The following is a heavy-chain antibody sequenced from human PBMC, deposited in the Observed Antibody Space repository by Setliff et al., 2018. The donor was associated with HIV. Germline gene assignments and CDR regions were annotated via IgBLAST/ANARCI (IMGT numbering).Heavy chain of an antibody. CDR1: GFTFRQYG. Sequence: GGSLRLSCAASGFTFRQYGMHWVRQAPGKGLEWVAFVRFDGSDRYYLDSVKGRFTISRGTSKSTVYLQMNSLRTEDTALYYCAKDKYYSDHTDNSPLDSWGRGTPVTVSS. CDR2: VRFDGSDR. CDR3: AKDKYYSDHTDNSPLDS. J-gene: IGHJ4*02. D-gene: IGHD3-22*01. V-gene: IGHV3-30*02.